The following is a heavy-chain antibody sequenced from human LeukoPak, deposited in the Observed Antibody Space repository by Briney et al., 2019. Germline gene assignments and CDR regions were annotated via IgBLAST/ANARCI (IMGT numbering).Heavy chain of an antibody. CDR3: AKGSLVVVAAIGYFDY. Sequence: GGSLRLSCAASGFNFNIYEMNWVRRAPGKGLEWVSAISGSGGSTYYADSVKGRFTISRDNSKNTLYLQMNSLRAEDTAVYYCAKGSLVVVAAIGYFDYWGQGTLVTVSS. CDR1: GFNFNIYE. J-gene: IGHJ4*02. D-gene: IGHD2-15*01. CDR2: ISGSGGST. V-gene: IGHV3-23*01.